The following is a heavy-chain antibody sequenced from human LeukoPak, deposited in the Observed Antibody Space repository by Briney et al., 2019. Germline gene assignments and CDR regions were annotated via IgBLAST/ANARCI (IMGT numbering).Heavy chain of an antibody. V-gene: IGHV3-48*04. Sequence: GGSLRLSCAASGLTFSSYSMNWVRQAPGKGLEWVSYISSSSSTIYYADSVKGRFTISRDNAKNSLYLQMNSLRAEDTAMYYCARRPRNSGSSDGPSGLDYWGQGTLVTVSS. CDR1: GLTFSSYS. J-gene: IGHJ4*02. D-gene: IGHD1-26*01. CDR2: ISSSSSTI. CDR3: ARRPRNSGSSDGPSGLDY.